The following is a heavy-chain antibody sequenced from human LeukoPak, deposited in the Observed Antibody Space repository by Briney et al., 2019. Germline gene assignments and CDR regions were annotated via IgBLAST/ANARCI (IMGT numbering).Heavy chain of an antibody. D-gene: IGHD3-9*01. J-gene: IGHJ4*02. Sequence: PSETLSLTCTVSGGSISSCYWSWVRQPPGKGLEWIGYIHYSGSTKYNPPLKSRATISVDTSNNQFSLKLSSVSAAATALYYCARHVWLQPFDYWGQGTLVTVSS. V-gene: IGHV4-59*08. CDR1: GGSISSCY. CDR2: IHYSGST. CDR3: ARHVWLQPFDY.